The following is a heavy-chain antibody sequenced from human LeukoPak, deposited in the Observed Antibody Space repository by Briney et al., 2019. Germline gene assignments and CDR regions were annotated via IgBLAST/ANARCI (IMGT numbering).Heavy chain of an antibody. CDR3: AKQLSSVARKEY. CDR2: ISYDGSNK. J-gene: IGHJ4*02. CDR1: GFTFCTYG. D-gene: IGHD6-19*01. V-gene: IGHV3-30*18. Sequence: GRCLSLSRAASGFTFCTYGMPGARQARGKGLEWGGVISYDGSNKHYTDSVKGRYTISRDNSKHTLYLQMNSLRAEHIGVCYCAKQLSSVARKEYWGEGALLTASS.